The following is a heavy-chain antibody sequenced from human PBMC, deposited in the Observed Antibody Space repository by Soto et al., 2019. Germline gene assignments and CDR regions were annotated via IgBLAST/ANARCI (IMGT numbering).Heavy chain of an antibody. V-gene: IGHV3-23*01. D-gene: IGHD4-17*01. CDR2: ISGSGGST. J-gene: IGHJ6*02. CDR3: AKESLSYGDYGNYYYGMDV. CDR1: GFTFSIYA. Sequence: EVQLLESGGGLVQPGGSLRLSCAASGFTFSIYAMAWVRQAPGKGLEWVSAISGSGGSTYYADSVKGRFTISRDNSKNTLYLQMNSLRAEDTAVYYCAKESLSYGDYGNYYYGMDVWGQGTTVTVSS.